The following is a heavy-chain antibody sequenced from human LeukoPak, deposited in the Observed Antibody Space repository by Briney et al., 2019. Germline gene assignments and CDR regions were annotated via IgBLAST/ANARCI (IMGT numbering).Heavy chain of an antibody. CDR2: TNPSGGST. D-gene: IGHD6-19*01. V-gene: IGHV1-46*01. CDR1: GYTFTSYY. Sequence: ASVKVSCKASGYTFTSYYMHWVRQAPGQGLEWMGITNPSGGSTSYARKFQGRLTMTRDTSTSTVYMEVSSLRSEDTAVYYCARDFSPRYNSGWTSFDYWGQGTLVTVSS. J-gene: IGHJ4*02. CDR3: ARDFSPRYNSGWTSFDY.